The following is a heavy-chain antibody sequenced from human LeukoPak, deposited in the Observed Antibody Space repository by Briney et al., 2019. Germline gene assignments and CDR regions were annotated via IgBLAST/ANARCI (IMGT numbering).Heavy chain of an antibody. J-gene: IGHJ4*02. V-gene: IGHV3-7*03. CDR3: AGGEGRTAVD. D-gene: IGHD6-19*01. CDR1: GFTFSSYW. CDR2: IKQDGTEK. Sequence: AGGSLRLSCVASGFTFSSYWMTWVRQAPGKGLEWVANIKQDGTEKNYVDSVKGRFTISRDNTENSVYLQMNSLRVEDTAVYFCAGGEGRTAVDWGQGTQVTVSS.